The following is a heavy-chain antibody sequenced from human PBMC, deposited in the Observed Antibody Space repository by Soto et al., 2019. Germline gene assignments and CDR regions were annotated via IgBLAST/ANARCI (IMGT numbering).Heavy chain of an antibody. D-gene: IGHD2-21*01. CDR1: GFSFSSYG. V-gene: IGHV3-30*18. CDR3: AKDYGPKAAYPKSNTHTDC. Sequence: QRHLVESGGGVVQPGRSLRLSCAASGFSFSSYGMHWIRQAPGKGLEWVAVISHDGAFKDYADSVKGRFTITRENSENTLLLKMNSLGASDTPVYYCAKDYGPKAAYPKSNTHTDCGGQGTRVTVSS. J-gene: IGHJ4*02. CDR2: ISHDGAFK.